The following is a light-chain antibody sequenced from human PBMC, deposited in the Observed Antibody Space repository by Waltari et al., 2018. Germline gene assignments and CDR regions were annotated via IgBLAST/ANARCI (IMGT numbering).Light chain of an antibody. CDR1: QSLLHSNGYNY. CDR3: MQALQTRVFT. J-gene: IGKJ3*01. Sequence: DIVMTQSPLSLPVTPGEPASISCRSSQSLLHSNGYNYLDWYLQKPGQSPQLLIYLGSNRASGGPDRFSGSGSGTDFTLKISRVEAEDVGVYYCMQALQTRVFTFGPGTKVDIK. CDR2: LGS. V-gene: IGKV2-28*01.